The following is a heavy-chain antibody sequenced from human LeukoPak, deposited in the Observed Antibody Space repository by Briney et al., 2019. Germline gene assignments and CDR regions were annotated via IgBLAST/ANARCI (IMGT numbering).Heavy chain of an antibody. CDR1: GFTFSSYA. J-gene: IGHJ5*02. CDR3: AKSTEPVNGFDP. CDR2: ISGSGGST. D-gene: IGHD1-14*01. V-gene: IGHV3-23*01. Sequence: GGSLRLSCAASGFTFSSYAMSWVRQAPGKGLEWVSAISGSGGSTYYADSVEGRFTISRDNSKNTLYLQMNSLRAEDTAVYYCAKSTEPVNGFDPWGQGTLVTVSS.